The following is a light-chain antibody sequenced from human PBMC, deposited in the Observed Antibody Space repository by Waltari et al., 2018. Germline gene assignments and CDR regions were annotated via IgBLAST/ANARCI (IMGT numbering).Light chain of an antibody. V-gene: IGKV3-20*01. Sequence: EILLTQSPGTLSLSPGERATLSCRSSQGVGKYLAWSQPRPGQAPRLLLYHASIRATGIPDRFSGSGFGTDFSLTISRLEPEDFAVYYCQKYDFLPATFGQGTTVEIK. CDR3: QKYDFLPAT. CDR2: HAS. J-gene: IGKJ1*01. CDR1: QGVGKY.